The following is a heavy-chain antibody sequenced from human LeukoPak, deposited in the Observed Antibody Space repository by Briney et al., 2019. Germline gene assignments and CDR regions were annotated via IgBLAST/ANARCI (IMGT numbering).Heavy chain of an antibody. CDR3: AREGLYGDYVWSLDY. D-gene: IGHD4-17*01. V-gene: IGHV4-61*01. Sequence: NSSETLSLTCTVSGGSVSSGSYYWSWIRQPPGKGLEWIGYIYYSGSTNYNPSLKSRVTISVDTSKNQFSLKLSSVTAADTAVYYCAREGLYGDYVWSLDYWGQGTLVAVSS. CDR2: IYYSGST. J-gene: IGHJ4*02. CDR1: GGSVSSGSYY.